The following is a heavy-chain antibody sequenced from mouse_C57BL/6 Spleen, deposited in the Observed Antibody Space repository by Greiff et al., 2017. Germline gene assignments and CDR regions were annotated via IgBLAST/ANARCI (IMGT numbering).Heavy chain of an antibody. J-gene: IGHJ3*01. D-gene: IGHD2-3*01. Sequence: QVQLQQSGPELVKPGASVKISCKASGYAFSSSWMNWVKQRPGKGLEWIGRIYPGDGDTNYNGKFKGKATLTADKSSSTAYMQLSSLTSEDSAVYFCAKIYDGRGFAYWGQGTLVTVSA. CDR1: GYAFSSSW. CDR3: AKIYDGRGFAY. V-gene: IGHV1-82*01. CDR2: IYPGDGDT.